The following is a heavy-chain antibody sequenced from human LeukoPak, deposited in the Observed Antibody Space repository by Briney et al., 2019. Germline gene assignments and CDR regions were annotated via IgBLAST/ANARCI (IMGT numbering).Heavy chain of an antibody. D-gene: IGHD3-22*01. J-gene: IGHJ4*02. V-gene: IGHV1-69*04. CDR1: GGTSNSHA. CDR2: IIPNLGTT. Sequence: SVKVSCKASGGTSNSHAISWVRQAPGQGLEWMGRIIPNLGTTNRAQNFQDRVTLTADKSTNTAYMELTSLTSDDTAVYYWATTNDGGGYQWGDFFDFWGQGTLVTVSS. CDR3: ATTNDGGGYQWGDFFDF.